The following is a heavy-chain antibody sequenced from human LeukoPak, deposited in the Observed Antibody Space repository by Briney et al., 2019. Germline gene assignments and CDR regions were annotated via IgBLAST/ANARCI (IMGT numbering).Heavy chain of an antibody. D-gene: IGHD1-26*01. CDR3: ARQRSYRHGDY. V-gene: IGHV4-59*05. CDR2: IYYSGST. J-gene: IGHJ4*02. Sequence: SETLSLTCTVSGDSKSYHNWSWIRQSPGKGLEWIGSIYYSGSTYYNPSLKSRVTISVDTSKNQFSLKLSSVTAADTAVYYCARQRSYRHGDYWGQGTLVTVSS. CDR1: GDSKSYHN.